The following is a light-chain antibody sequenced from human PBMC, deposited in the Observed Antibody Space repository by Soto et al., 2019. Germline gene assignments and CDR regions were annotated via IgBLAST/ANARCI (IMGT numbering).Light chain of an antibody. CDR2: EAS. J-gene: IGKJ4*01. Sequence: EVVLTQSPATLSLSPGETATLFCRASRSVDSRLAWYQHKPGQAPRLLLFEASTRATGVPARFSGSGSGTHFTLTINSLEPEDFAVYYCQQRGNWPPLTFGGGTKVDIK. CDR3: QQRGNWPPLT. V-gene: IGKV3-11*01. CDR1: RSVDSR.